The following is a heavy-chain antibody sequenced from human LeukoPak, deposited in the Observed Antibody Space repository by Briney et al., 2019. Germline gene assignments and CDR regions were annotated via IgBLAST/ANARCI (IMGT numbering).Heavy chain of an antibody. CDR1: GFTFSSDS. D-gene: IGHD6-6*01. CDR3: ARVWESYSSSPFDY. CDR2: ISSSSSYI. Sequence: GGSLRLSCAASGFTFSSDSMNWVRQAPGKGLEWFSSISSSSSYIYYADSVKGRFTISRDNAKNSLYLQMNSLRAEDTAVYYCARVWESYSSSPFDYWGQGTLVTVSS. V-gene: IGHV3-21*01. J-gene: IGHJ4*02.